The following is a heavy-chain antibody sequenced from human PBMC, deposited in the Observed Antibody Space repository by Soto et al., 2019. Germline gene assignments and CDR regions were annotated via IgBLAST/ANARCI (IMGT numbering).Heavy chain of an antibody. CDR2: IYHSGTT. CDR3: ARDQSVHESSGPVDY. CDR1: GDSISSGYH. D-gene: IGHD3-22*01. J-gene: IGHJ4*02. Sequence: SATLSLTCAVSGDSISSGYHWAWIRQPPVKGLEWVASIYHSGTTYYNPSLTSRVTISVDTSKNQLSLKLSSVTAADSAMYYCARDQSVHESSGPVDYWGQGTLVTVPS. V-gene: IGHV4-38-2*02.